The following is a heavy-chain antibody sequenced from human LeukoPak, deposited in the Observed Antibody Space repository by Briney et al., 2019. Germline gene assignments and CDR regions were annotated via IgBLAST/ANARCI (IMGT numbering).Heavy chain of an antibody. J-gene: IGHJ4*02. Sequence: PSQTLSLTCTVSGGSISSGDYYWSWIRQPPGKGLEWIGEINHSGSTNYNPSLKSRVTISVDTSKNQFSLKLSSVTAADTAVYYCARGSSGSYYYWGQGTLVTVSS. CDR1: GGSISSGDYY. CDR2: INHSGST. CDR3: ARGSSGSYYY. V-gene: IGHV4-30-4*01. D-gene: IGHD1-26*01.